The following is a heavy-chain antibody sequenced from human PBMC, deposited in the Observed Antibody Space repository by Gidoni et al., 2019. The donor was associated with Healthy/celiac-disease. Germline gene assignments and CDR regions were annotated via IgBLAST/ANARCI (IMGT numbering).Heavy chain of an antibody. Sequence: QLQLQESGPGLVKPSETLSLTFTVSGGSLRSSSYYWGWIRQPPGKGLEWIGSIYYSGSTYYNPSLKSRVTISVDTSKNQFSLKLSSVTAADTAVYYCARHGNDVDYYGMDVWGQGTTVTVSS. J-gene: IGHJ6*02. V-gene: IGHV4-39*01. D-gene: IGHD1-1*01. CDR1: GGSLRSSSYY. CDR2: IYYSGST. CDR3: ARHGNDVDYYGMDV.